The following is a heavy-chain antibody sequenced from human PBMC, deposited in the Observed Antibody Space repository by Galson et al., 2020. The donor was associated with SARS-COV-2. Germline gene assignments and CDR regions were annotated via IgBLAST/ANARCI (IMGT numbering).Heavy chain of an antibody. CDR2: IKSKTDGGTT. V-gene: IGHV3-15*01. D-gene: IGHD1-26*01. J-gene: IGHJ3*02. CDR1: GFTFSNAW. Sequence: GESLKISCAASGFTFSNAWMSWVRQAPGKGLEWVGRIKSKTDGGTTDYAAPVKGRFTISRDDSKNTLYVQMNSLKIEDTAVYYCTTALPHGSRGAFDTWGQGTMVTVSS. CDR3: TTALPHGSRGAFDT.